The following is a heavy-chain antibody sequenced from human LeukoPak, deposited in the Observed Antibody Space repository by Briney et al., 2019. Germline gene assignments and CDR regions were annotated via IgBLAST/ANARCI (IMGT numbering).Heavy chain of an antibody. CDR3: ARGRSYYSNHALDFNY. Sequence: PSETLSLTCTVSGGSISSGGYYWSWIRQPPGKGLEWIGEINHSGSTNYNPSLKSRVTISVDTSENQFSLKLSSVTAADTAVYYCARGRSYYSNHALDFNYWGQGTLVTVSS. D-gene: IGHD4-11*01. CDR1: GGSISSGGYY. J-gene: IGHJ4*02. V-gene: IGHV4-39*07. CDR2: INHSGST.